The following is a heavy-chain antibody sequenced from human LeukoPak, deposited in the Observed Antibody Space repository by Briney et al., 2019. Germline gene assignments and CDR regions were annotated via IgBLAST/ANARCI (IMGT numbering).Heavy chain of an antibody. CDR1: GFTFSSYA. Sequence: GGSLRLSCAASGFTFSSYAMSWVRQAPGKGLEWVSAISGCGGSTYYADSVKGRFTISRDNSKNTLYLQMNSLRAEDTAVYYFAKRYCSSTSCYGYWGQGTLVTVSS. CDR3: AKRYCSSTSCYGY. CDR2: ISGCGGST. D-gene: IGHD2-2*01. V-gene: IGHV3-23*01. J-gene: IGHJ4*02.